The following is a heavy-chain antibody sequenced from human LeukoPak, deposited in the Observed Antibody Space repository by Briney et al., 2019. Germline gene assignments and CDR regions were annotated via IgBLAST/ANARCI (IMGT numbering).Heavy chain of an antibody. Sequence: ASVKVSCKVSGYTLTELSMHWVRQAPGKGLEWMGGFDPEDGETIYAQKFQGRVTMTEDTSTDTAYMELSSLRSGDTAMFYCARDIRTGDNYFDYWGQGTLVTVSS. CDR3: ARDIRTGDNYFDY. CDR2: FDPEDGET. V-gene: IGHV1-24*01. CDR1: GYTLTELS. J-gene: IGHJ4*02. D-gene: IGHD1-14*01.